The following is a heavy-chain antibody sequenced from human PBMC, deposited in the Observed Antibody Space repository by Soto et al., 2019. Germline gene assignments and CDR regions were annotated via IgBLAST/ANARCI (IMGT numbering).Heavy chain of an antibody. CDR2: INHSGST. V-gene: IGHV4-34*01. CDR3: ARRWIQLWFQPYGMDV. CDR1: GGSFSGYY. Sequence: SETLSLTCAVYGGSFSGYYWSWIRQPPGKGLEWIGEINHSGSTNYNPSLKSRVTISVDTSKNQFSLKLSSVTAADTAVYYCARRWIQLWFQPYGMDVWGQGTTVTVSS. D-gene: IGHD5-18*01. J-gene: IGHJ6*02.